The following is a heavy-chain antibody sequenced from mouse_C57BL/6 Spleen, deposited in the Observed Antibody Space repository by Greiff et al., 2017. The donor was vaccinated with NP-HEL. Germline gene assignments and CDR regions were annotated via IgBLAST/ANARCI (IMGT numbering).Heavy chain of an antibody. D-gene: IGHD1-1*01. Sequence: VQLQQSGAELARPGASVKLSCKASGYTFTSYGISWVKQRTGQGLEWIGEIYPRSGNTYYNEKFKGKATLTADKSSSTAYMELRSLTSEDSAVYFCAREGSSYDYAMDYWGQGTSVTVSS. CDR1: GYTFTSYG. V-gene: IGHV1-81*01. CDR2: IYPRSGNT. CDR3: AREGSSYDYAMDY. J-gene: IGHJ4*01.